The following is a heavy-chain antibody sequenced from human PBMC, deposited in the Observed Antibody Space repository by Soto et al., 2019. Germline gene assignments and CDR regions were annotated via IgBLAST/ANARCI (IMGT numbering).Heavy chain of an antibody. CDR1: GFTFSSYA. Sequence: EVQLLESGGGLVQPGGSLRLSCAASGFTFSSYAMSWVRQAPGKGLEWVSAISGSGGSTYYADSVKGRFTISRDTSKNTLYLQMNILRAEDTSVYYCAKDVGYSSSTAFDYWGQGTLVTVSS. CDR2: ISGSGGST. D-gene: IGHD6-13*01. J-gene: IGHJ4*02. CDR3: AKDVGYSSSTAFDY. V-gene: IGHV3-23*01.